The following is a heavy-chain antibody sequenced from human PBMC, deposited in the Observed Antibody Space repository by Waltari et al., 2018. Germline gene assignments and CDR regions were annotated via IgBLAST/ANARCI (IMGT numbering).Heavy chain of an antibody. CDR3: ARGVSITETPWFAY. CDR2: ISSSSSNR. Sequence: EVQLVESGGGLVKPGGSLRLPCATSGFTFSTYTMNWVRQAPGKGLEWFSAISSSSSNRYYADSVKGRFTISRDNAKNSMYMQLNSLRVEDTAIYYCARGVSITETPWFAYWGQGTLVTVSS. D-gene: IGHD5-12*01. CDR1: GFTFSTYT. J-gene: IGHJ4*02. V-gene: IGHV3-21*02.